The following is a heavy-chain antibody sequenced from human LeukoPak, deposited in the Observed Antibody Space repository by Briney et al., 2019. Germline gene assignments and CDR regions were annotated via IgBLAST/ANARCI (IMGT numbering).Heavy chain of an antibody. D-gene: IGHD1-1*01. J-gene: IGHJ3*02. CDR1: GFTVSSNY. CDR3: AREGYQRPTGGATLLGDAFDI. V-gene: IGHV3-53*01. Sequence: GGSLRLSCAASGFTVSSNYMRWVRQAPGKGVEGVSVIYSGGSTYYADSVKGRFTISRDNSKNTLYLQMNSLRAEDTAVYYCAREGYQRPTGGATLLGDAFDIWGQGTMVTVSS. CDR2: IYSGGST.